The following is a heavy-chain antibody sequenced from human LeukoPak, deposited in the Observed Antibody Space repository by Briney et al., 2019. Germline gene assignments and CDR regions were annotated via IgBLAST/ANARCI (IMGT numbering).Heavy chain of an antibody. CDR2: INPNSGGT. D-gene: IGHD6-13*01. J-gene: IGHJ5*02. Sequence: SSVKVSCKASGYTFTGYYMHWVRQAPGQGLEWMGWINPNSGGTNYAQKFQGRVTMTRDTSISTAYMELSRLRSDDTAVYYCARDLFSIRVAGAAIRYNWFDPWGQGTLVTVSS. CDR3: ARDLFSIRVAGAAIRYNWFDP. CDR1: GYTFTGYY. V-gene: IGHV1-2*02.